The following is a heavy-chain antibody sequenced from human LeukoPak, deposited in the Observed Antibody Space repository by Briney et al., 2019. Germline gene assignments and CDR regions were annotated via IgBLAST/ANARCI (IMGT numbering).Heavy chain of an antibody. CDR2: ISSSGRTI. CDR3: ARDSYGSGSYHAFDI. Sequence: GGSLRLSCAASGLTFGSYEMNWVRQAPGKGLEWVSYISSSGRTIYYEDSVKGRFTISRDNAKKSLYLQMNSLRAEDTAVYYCARDSYGSGSYHAFDIWGQGTMVTVSS. CDR1: GLTFGSYE. V-gene: IGHV3-48*03. J-gene: IGHJ3*02. D-gene: IGHD3-10*01.